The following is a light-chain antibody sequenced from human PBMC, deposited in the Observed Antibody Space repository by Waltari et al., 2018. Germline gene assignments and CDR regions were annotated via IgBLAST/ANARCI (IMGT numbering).Light chain of an antibody. CDR1: NSNVGANS. CDR2: GNT. V-gene: IGLV1-47*01. CDR3: ATWDDRLTAV. Sequence: QSILTQPPSASGTPGRTVTISCSGSNSNVGANSVCWYQQLPGTAPKLPIFGNTRRPSGVPDRFSGSKSGTSASLAIRGLRSEDEADYYCATWDDRLTAVFGGGTKLTVL. J-gene: IGLJ2*01.